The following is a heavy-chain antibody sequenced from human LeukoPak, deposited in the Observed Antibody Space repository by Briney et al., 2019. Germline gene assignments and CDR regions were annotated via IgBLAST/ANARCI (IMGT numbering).Heavy chain of an antibody. J-gene: IGHJ4*02. Sequence: GGSLRLSCAASGFTFSSYGMHWVRQAPGKGLEWVAVISYDGSNKYYADSVKGRFTISRDNSKNTLYLQMSSLRAEDTAVYYCAKDQWLQLLGYFDYWGQGTLVTVSS. CDR1: GFTFSSYG. CDR3: AKDQWLQLLGYFDY. CDR2: ISYDGSNK. D-gene: IGHD5-24*01. V-gene: IGHV3-30*18.